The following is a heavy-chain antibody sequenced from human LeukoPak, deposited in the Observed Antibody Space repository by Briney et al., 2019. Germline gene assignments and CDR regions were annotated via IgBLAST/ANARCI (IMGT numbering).Heavy chain of an antibody. CDR2: IYYNGDT. Sequence: SETLSLTCTVSGASIRSNSFYWGWLRHPPGKGLEWIVTIYYNGDTFYNPSIKSRVTMSVDTSASQFSLNLSSVTGADTAVYYCAVLLYRHYHWFDSWGQGTLVSVCS. J-gene: IGHJ5*01. CDR1: GASIRSNSFY. D-gene: IGHD3-16*02. V-gene: IGHV4-39*01. CDR3: AVLLYRHYHWFDS.